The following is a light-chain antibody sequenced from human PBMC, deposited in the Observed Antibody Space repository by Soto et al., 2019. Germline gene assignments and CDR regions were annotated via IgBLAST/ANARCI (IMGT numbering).Light chain of an antibody. CDR3: SSYAGSNNYYV. J-gene: IGLJ1*01. CDR2: EVS. CDR1: SSDVGGYNY. Sequence: TQVPSAPGAPPHALLILYTLTSSDVGGYNYVSWYQQHPGKAPKLMIYEVSKRPSGVPDRFSGSKSGNTASLTVSGLQAEDEADYYCSSYAGSNNYYVFGPGTKVTVL. V-gene: IGLV2-8*01.